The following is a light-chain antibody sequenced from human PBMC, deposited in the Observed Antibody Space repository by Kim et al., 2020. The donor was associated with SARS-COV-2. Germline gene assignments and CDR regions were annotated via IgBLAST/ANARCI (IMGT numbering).Light chain of an antibody. CDR2: HNS. CDR1: KLGDKY. J-gene: IGLJ2*01. V-gene: IGLV3-1*01. Sequence: VSPGQTASITCSGDKLGDKYVCWYQQKPGQSPVLVIYHNSQRPSGIPERFSGSNSGNTATLTISGTQAMDEADYYCQAWDSNTGVVFGGGTQLTVL. CDR3: QAWDSNTGVV.